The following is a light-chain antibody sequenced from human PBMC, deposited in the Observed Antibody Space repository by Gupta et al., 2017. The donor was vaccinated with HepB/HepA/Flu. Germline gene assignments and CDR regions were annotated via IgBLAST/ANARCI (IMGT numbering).Light chain of an antibody. CDR1: SSNIGAGYD. V-gene: IGLV1-40*01. CDR2: GNS. J-gene: IGLJ3*02. CDR3: QSYDSSLSGSGV. Sequence: QSVLPQPPSVSGAPGKRFTISCTGSSSNIGAGYDVHWYQQLPGTAPKLLIYGNSNRPSGVPDRFSGSKSGTSSSLAITGLQAEDEADYYCQSYDSSLSGSGVFGGGTKLTVL.